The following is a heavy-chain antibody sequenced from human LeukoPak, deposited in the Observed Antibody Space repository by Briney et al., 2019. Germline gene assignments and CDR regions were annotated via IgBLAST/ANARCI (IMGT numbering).Heavy chain of an antibody. D-gene: IGHD3/OR15-3a*01. CDR3: ARYWTLTGLGYYFDY. Sequence: SSETLSLTCTVSGGSITNYYWSWIRQPPGKGLEWIGYIYYSGSTNYNPSLKSRVTISVDTSKSQFSLRLSSVTAADTAVYYCARYWTLTGLGYYFDYWGQGTLVTVSS. V-gene: IGHV4-59*08. J-gene: IGHJ4*02. CDR1: GGSITNYY. CDR2: IYYSGST.